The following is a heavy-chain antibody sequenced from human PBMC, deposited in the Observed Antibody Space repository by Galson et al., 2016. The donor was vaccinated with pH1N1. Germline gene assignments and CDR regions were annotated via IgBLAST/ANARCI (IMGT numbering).Heavy chain of an antibody. J-gene: IGHJ3*02. V-gene: IGHV7-4-1*02. CDR2: INTKTENP. Sequence: SGFTFSNHGINWVRQAPGQGLEWMGWINTKTENPTYAQGFTGRFVFSLDTSVNTAYLQINSLKADDTAVYYCARETPSPSPTVLRYFDWSRGLSAFDMWGRGTLVTVSS. CDR1: GFTFSNHG. CDR3: ARETPSPSPTVLRYFDWSRGLSAFDM. D-gene: IGHD3-9*01.